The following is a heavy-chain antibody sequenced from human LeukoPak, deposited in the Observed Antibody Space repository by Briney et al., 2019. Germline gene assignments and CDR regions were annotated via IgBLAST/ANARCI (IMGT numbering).Heavy chain of an antibody. CDR3: ARSMVRGLYLDYYYYMDV. V-gene: IGHV4-59*01. Sequence: PSETLSLTCTVSGGSISSYYWSWIRQPPGKGLEWIGYIYYSGSTSYNPSLKSRVTISVDTSKNQFSLKLSSVTAADTAVYYCARSMVRGLYLDYYYYMDVWGKGTTVTVSS. CDR1: GGSISSYY. CDR2: IYYSGST. D-gene: IGHD3-10*01. J-gene: IGHJ6*03.